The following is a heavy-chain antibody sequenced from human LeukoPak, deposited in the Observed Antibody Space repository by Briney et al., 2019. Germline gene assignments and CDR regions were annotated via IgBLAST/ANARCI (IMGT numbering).Heavy chain of an antibody. CDR2: ISSSSSYI. CDR1: GFTFSSYS. V-gene: IGHV3-21*01. CDR3: AREGSGSYYPHPDY. J-gene: IGHJ4*02. D-gene: IGHD1-26*01. Sequence: GGSLRLSCAASGFTFSSYSMNWVRQAPGKGLEWVSSISSSSSYIYYADSVKGRFTISRDNAKNSLYLQMNSLRAEDTAVYYCAREGSGSYYPHPDYWGQGTLVTVSS.